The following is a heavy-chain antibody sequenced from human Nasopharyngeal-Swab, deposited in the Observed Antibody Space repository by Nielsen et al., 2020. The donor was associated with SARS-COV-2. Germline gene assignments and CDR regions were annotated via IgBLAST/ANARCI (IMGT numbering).Heavy chain of an antibody. J-gene: IGHJ6*02. CDR1: GYSFTTYW. V-gene: IGHV5-51*01. CDR3: ARHENFYYAYYGMDV. CDR2: IHPGESDI. D-gene: IGHD3-10*01. Sequence: GESLKISCQGSGYSFTTYWIAWVRQLPGKGLELMGIIHPGESDIRYSPSFQGHVIMSVDRSITTAYLQWSSLKASDTGIYYCARHENFYYAYYGMDVWGQGTTVTVSS.